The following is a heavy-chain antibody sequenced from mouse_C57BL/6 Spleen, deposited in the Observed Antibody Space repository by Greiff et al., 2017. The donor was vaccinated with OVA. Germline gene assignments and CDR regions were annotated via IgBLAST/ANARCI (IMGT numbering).Heavy chain of an antibody. D-gene: IGHD1-1*01. V-gene: IGHV5-17*01. CDR3: ARRPYGGAMDY. J-gene: IGHJ4*01. CDR2: ISSGSSTI. Sequence: EVHLVESGGGLVKPGGSLKLSCAASGFTFSDYGMHWVRQAPEKGLEWVAYISSGSSTIYYADTVKGRFTISRDNAKNTLFLQMTSLRSEDTAMYYCARRPYGGAMDYWGQGTSVTVSS. CDR1: GFTFSDYG.